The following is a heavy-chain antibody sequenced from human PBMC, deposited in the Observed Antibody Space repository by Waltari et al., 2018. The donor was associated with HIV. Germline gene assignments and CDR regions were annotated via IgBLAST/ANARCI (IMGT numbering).Heavy chain of an antibody. CDR1: GGAFSSYT. Sequence: QVQLVHSGAEVKKPGSSVQVSCKASGGAFSSYTINWVRKAPGQGLEWLGRIIPMSNTPNNAQKFQGRVTITADKSTSTAYMELTSLRSDDTAVYYCASARETMGVDFDSWGLGTLVTVSS. V-gene: IGHV1-69*08. J-gene: IGHJ4*02. CDR3: ASARETMGVDFDS. CDR2: IIPMSNTP. D-gene: IGHD3-16*01.